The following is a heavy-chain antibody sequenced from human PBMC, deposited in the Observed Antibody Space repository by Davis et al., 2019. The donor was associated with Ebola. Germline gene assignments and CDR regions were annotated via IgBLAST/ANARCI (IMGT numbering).Heavy chain of an antibody. Sequence: GESLKISCAASGFTFSSYGMHWVRQAPGKGLEWVAAISYDGINQYYADSVKGRFTISRDNSKNTLYLQMSSLRAEDTAVYYCARDLPGGDWYFDLWGRGTLVTVSS. CDR2: ISYDGINQ. CDR1: GFTFSSYG. J-gene: IGHJ2*01. V-gene: IGHV3-30*03. CDR3: ARDLPGGDWYFDL. D-gene: IGHD1-14*01.